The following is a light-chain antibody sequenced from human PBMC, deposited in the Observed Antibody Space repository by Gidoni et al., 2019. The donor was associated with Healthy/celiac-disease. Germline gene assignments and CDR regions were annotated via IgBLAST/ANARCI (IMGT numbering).Light chain of an antibody. J-gene: IGKJ4*01. CDR1: QTISSY. CDR3: QQSYSTPLT. CDR2: AAS. Sequence: IQLTQSPSSLSASVGDRVTITCRASQTISSYLNWYQQKPTKAPKLLNYAASSLKSGVSSRFSGSGSGTDFTLTISSLQPEDVATYYCQQSYSTPLTFGGGTKVEIK. V-gene: IGKV1-39*01.